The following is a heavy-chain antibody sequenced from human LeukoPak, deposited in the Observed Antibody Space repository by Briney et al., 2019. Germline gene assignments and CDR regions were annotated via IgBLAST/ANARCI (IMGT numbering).Heavy chain of an antibody. J-gene: IGHJ6*02. Sequence: PGGPLRLSCGASGFTFRSYNMIWVRQAPGEGLEWVSTIRGCGGITYYADSVKGRFTISRDNSKNTLSLQMNRLRAEDTALYYCAKDVYDCSGGSCPQYYYFMDVWGQGTMVTVSS. CDR3: AKDVYDCSGGSCPQYYYFMDV. V-gene: IGHV3-23*01. CDR2: IRGCGGIT. D-gene: IGHD2-15*01. CDR1: GFTFRSYN.